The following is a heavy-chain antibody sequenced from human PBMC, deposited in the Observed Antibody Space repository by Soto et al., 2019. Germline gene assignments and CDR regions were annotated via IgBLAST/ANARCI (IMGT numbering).Heavy chain of an antibody. CDR1: GYTFTSDG. CDR3: ARDSGLLAAAQPGS. D-gene: IGHD6-13*01. Sequence: ASGKVSCKASGYTFTSDGISWVRQAPGQGLEWMGWIGAYNGNTNYAQKLQGRVAMATDTSTSTAYMELRSLRSDDTAVYYCARDSGLLAAAQPGSWGQGTLVTVSS. CDR2: IGAYNGNT. J-gene: IGHJ5*02. V-gene: IGHV1-18*01.